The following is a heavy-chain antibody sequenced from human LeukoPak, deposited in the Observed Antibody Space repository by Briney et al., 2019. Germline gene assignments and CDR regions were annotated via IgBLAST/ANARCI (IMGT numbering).Heavy chain of an antibody. D-gene: IGHD5-18*01. Sequence: SVKVSCKASGGTFSSYAISWVRQAPGQGLEWMGGIIPIFGTANYAQKFQGRVMITADESTSTAYMELSSLRSEDTAVYYCARVGNTAMPNLGWFDPWGQGTLVTVSS. CDR3: ARVGNTAMPNLGWFDP. CDR1: GGTFSSYA. CDR2: IIPIFGTA. J-gene: IGHJ5*02. V-gene: IGHV1-69*01.